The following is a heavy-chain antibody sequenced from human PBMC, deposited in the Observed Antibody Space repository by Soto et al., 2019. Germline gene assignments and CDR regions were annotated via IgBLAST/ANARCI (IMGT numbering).Heavy chain of an antibody. CDR1: GFSITSFA. V-gene: IGHV3-23*01. D-gene: IGHD6-13*01. CDR2: ISASGGST. Sequence: RGSLRLSCVASGFSITSFALSWVRQAPGTGLEWASAISASGGSTSADSVNGRFTITRDNAKNSLHLQMNSLRAEDTAVYYCTRDASRDSSARGWFDPWGPGTLVTVSS. CDR3: TRDASRDSSARGWFDP. J-gene: IGHJ5*02.